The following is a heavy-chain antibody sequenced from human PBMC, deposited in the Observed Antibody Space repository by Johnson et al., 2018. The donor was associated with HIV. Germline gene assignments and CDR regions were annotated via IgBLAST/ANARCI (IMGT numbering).Heavy chain of an antibody. CDR1: GFTFSTYA. V-gene: IGHV3-7*01. Sequence: MQLVESGGGLVQPGGSLRLSCAASGFTFSTYAMNWVRQAPGKGLEWVANIKQDGSEKYYVDSVKGRFTISRDNAKNTLYLQMNSLRAEDTAVYYCARGGYLDAFDLWGQGTVVTVSS. J-gene: IGHJ3*01. D-gene: IGHD6-13*01. CDR3: ARGGYLDAFDL. CDR2: IKQDGSEK.